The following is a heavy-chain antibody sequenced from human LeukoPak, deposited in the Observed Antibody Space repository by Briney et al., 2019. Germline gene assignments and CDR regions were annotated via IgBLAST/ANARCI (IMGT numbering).Heavy chain of an antibody. CDR1: GFTFSSYA. Sequence: GGSLRLSCAASGFTFSSYAMSWVRQAPGKGLEWVSAISGSGGSTYYADSVKGRFTISRDNSKNTLYLQMNSLRADDTVVYYCAKDVGYCSGGSCYLGWGQGTLVTVSS. CDR2: ISGSGGST. D-gene: IGHD2-15*01. J-gene: IGHJ4*02. V-gene: IGHV3-23*01. CDR3: AKDVGYCSGGSCYLG.